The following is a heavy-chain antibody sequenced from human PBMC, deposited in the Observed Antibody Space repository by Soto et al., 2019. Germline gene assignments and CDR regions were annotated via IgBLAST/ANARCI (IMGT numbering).Heavy chain of an antibody. V-gene: IGHV3-23*01. CDR1: GFTFSSYA. CDR2: ISGSGGST. J-gene: IGHJ5*02. CDR3: AKELMDILTGRIWFDP. D-gene: IGHD3-9*01. Sequence: GGSLRLSCAASGFTFSSYAMIWVRQAPGKGLEWVSAISGSGGSTYYADSVKGRFTISRDNSKNTLYLQMNSLRAEDTAVYYCAKELMDILTGRIWFDPWGQGTLVTVSS.